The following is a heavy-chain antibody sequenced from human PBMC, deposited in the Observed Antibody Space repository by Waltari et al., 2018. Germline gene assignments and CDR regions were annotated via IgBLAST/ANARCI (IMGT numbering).Heavy chain of an antibody. CDR2: SYSGGDT. CDR3: AKEKRISYYDSSGQFDY. D-gene: IGHD3-22*01. CDR1: GFTFTNYA. Sequence: EVHLLESGGGLVKPGGSLRLSCAASGFTFTNYAMRWFRQATGKGLEWVSVSYSGGDTYYADAVKGRFTISRDNSKNTLYLQMNSLRAEDTAVYFCAKEKRISYYDSSGQFDYWGQGTLVTVSS. V-gene: IGHV3-23*03. J-gene: IGHJ4*02.